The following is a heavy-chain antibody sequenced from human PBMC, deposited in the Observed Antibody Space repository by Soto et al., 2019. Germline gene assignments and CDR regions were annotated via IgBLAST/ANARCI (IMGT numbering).Heavy chain of an antibody. Sequence: ASVKVSCKVSGYTLTELSMHGVLQSPGKGLDWMGGFDPEDGETIYAQKFQGRVTMTEDTSTDTAYMELSSLRSEDTAVYYCATHYYDSSGGYFDYWGQGTLVTVSS. CDR3: ATHYYDSSGGYFDY. D-gene: IGHD3-22*01. J-gene: IGHJ4*02. V-gene: IGHV1-24*01. CDR1: GYTLTELS. CDR2: FDPEDGET.